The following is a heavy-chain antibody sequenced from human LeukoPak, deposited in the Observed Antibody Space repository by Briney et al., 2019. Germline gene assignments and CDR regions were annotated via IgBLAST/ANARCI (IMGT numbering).Heavy chain of an antibody. Sequence: GGSLRLSCAASGFTVSSNYMSWVRQAPGKGLEWVSVIYSGGSTYYADSVKGRFTISRDNSKNTLYLQMNSLRAEDTAVYYCARDSDSSGYYSLRWGQGTLVTVSS. CDR3: ARDSDSSGYYSLR. CDR2: IYSGGST. J-gene: IGHJ4*02. D-gene: IGHD3-22*01. V-gene: IGHV3-66*01. CDR1: GFTVSSNY.